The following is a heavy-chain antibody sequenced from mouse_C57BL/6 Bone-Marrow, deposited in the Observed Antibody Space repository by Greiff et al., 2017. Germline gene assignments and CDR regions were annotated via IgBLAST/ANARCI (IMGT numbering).Heavy chain of an antibody. D-gene: IGHD2-4*01. V-gene: IGHV1-81*01. CDR2: IYPRSGNT. CDR1: GYTFTSYG. CDR3: ARDGDDYDVDY. J-gene: IGHJ2*01. Sequence: QVQLKQSGAELARPGASVKLSCKASGYTFTSYGISWVKQRTGQGLEWIGEIYPRSGNTYYNEKFKGKATLTADKSSSTAYMELRSLTSEDSAVYFCARDGDDYDVDYWGQGTTLTVSS.